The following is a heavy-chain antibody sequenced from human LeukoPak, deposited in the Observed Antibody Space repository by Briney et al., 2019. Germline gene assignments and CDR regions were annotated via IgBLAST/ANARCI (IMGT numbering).Heavy chain of an antibody. D-gene: IGHD6-13*01. CDR2: INPNSGGT. J-gene: IGHJ4*02. V-gene: IGHV1-2*02. CDR1: GYTFTGYY. CDR3: ARDRSSGSWYDY. Sequence: ASVKVSCKASGYTFTGYYMHWVRQAPGQGLEWMGWINPNSGGTNYAQKFQGRVTMTRDTSISTAYMELRSLRSDDTAVYYCARDRSSGSWYDYWGQGTLVTVSS.